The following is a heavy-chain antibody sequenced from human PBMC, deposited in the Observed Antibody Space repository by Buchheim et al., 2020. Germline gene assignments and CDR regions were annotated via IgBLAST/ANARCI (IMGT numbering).Heavy chain of an antibody. D-gene: IGHD3-22*01. Sequence: QVQLQESGPGLVKPSETLSVTCTVSGGSVTSGNFYWSWIRQPPGKGLEWIGYIYYSGSTNYNPPLKSRVTISVDTSKNQFSLKLSSVTAADTAVYYCARDLSYYDSSGYSFGYWGQGTL. CDR3: ARDLSYYDSSGYSFGY. CDR1: GGSVTSGNFY. J-gene: IGHJ4*02. CDR2: IYYSGST. V-gene: IGHV4-61*01.